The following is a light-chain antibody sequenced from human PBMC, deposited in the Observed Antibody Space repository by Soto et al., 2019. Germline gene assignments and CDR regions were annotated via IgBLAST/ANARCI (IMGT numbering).Light chain of an antibody. Sequence: EIVMTQSPATLSVSPGERATLSCRASQSVSSNLAWYPQKPGQAPRLLIYGSSTSATGIPARFSGSGSGTEFTITISTLQLEDFAVQSCQQYNNWPRFTLGPWTKVYI. CDR2: GSS. V-gene: IGKV3D-15*01. CDR1: QSVSSN. CDR3: QQYNNWPRFT. J-gene: IGKJ3*01.